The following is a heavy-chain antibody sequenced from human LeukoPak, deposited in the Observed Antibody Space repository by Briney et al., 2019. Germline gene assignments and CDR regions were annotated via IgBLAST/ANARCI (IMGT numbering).Heavy chain of an antibody. J-gene: IGHJ4*02. D-gene: IGHD5-24*01. CDR2: ISAYSGNA. CDR1: GYSFTNYG. V-gene: IGHV1-18*01. CDR3: ARVGDGYNYGFDY. Sequence: ASVKVSCKASGYSFTNYGISWVRQAPGPGLEWMGWISAYSGNANYAHKFLGRLTMTADTSTSTAYMELRSLTSADTAVYYCARVGDGYNYGFDYWGQGSLVTVSS.